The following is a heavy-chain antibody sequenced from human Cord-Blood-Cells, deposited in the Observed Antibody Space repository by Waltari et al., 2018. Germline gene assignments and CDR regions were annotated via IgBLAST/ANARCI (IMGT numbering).Heavy chain of an antibody. CDR2: SKSKTDGGTT. CDR3: TPGPDAFDI. CDR1: GFTSSTAW. J-gene: IGHJ3*02. V-gene: IGHV3-15*01. Sequence: EVQLVESGGGLVKHGGALSPPCAAYGFTSSTAWMSRVRQAPGKGLEWVGRSKSKTDGGTTDYAAPVKGRFTISRDDSKNTLYLQMNSLKTEDTAVYYCTPGPDAFDIWGQGTMVTVSS.